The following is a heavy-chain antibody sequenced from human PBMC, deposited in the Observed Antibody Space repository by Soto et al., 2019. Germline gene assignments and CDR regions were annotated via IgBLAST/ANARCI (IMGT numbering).Heavy chain of an antibody. CDR1: GGSISSYY. D-gene: IGHD6-19*01. Sequence: SETLSLTCTVSGGSISSYYWSWIRQPPGKGLEWIGYIYYSGSTNYNPSLKSRVTISVDTSKNQFSLKLSSVTAADTAVYYCARQENTSGWYPFDYWGQGAQVTVS. CDR3: ARQENTSGWYPFDY. J-gene: IGHJ4*02. V-gene: IGHV4-59*01. CDR2: IYYSGST.